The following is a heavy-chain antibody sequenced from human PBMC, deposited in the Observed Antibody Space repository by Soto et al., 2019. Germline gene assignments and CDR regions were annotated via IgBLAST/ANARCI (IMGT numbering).Heavy chain of an antibody. V-gene: IGHV4-4*07. CDR1: GDFIIIYY. CDR2: VSTSGGT. Sequence: SETLSLTCTVSGDFIIIYYWNWIRQPAGKGLEWIGRVSTSGGTNYNPSLKSRVTMSVDTSKKQFSLKLTSVTAAYTAVYSCARADYEILTCSYDMDVWGQGPTVVVSS. J-gene: IGHJ6*02. D-gene: IGHD3-9*01. CDR3: ARADYEILTCSYDMDV.